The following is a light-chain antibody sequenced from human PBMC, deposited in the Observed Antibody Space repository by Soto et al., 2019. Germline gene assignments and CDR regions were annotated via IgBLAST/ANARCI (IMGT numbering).Light chain of an antibody. CDR1: KSLLHSNGYNY. V-gene: IGKV2-28*01. CDR3: MQALQTPRT. J-gene: IGKJ1*01. CDR2: LGS. Sequence: DIVMTQSPISLPVTPGEPASISCRSSKSLLHSNGYNYLGWYLHKTGQSPQLLIYLGSNRASGVPDRLSGSGSGTDFTLKISRVEAEDVGVYYCMQALQTPRTFGQGTKVEIK.